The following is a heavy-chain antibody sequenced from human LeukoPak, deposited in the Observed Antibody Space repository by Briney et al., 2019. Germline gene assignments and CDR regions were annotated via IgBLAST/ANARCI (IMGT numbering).Heavy chain of an antibody. CDR3: AKARIAARNGPADY. V-gene: IGHV3-30*02. D-gene: IGHD6-6*01. J-gene: IGHJ4*02. CDR1: GFTFSSYG. CDR2: IRYDGSNK. Sequence: GGSLRLSCAASGFTFSSYGMHWVRQAPGKGLEWVAFIRYDGSNKYYADSVKGRFTISRDNSKNTLYLQMNSLRAEDTAVYYCAKARIAARNGPADYWGQGTLVTVSS.